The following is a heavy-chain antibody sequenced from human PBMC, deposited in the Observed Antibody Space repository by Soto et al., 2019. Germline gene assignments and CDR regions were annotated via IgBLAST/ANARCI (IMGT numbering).Heavy chain of an antibody. D-gene: IGHD3-3*01. J-gene: IGHJ5*02. Sequence: GASVKVSCKASGYTFTSYDINWVRQATGQGLEWMGWMNPNSGNTGYAQKFQGRVTMTRNTSISTAYMELSGLRSEDTAVYYCARGDYPPYDFWSGYRDGFWFDPWGQGTLVTVSS. CDR3: ARGDYPPYDFWSGYRDGFWFDP. CDR2: MNPNSGNT. CDR1: GYTFTSYD. V-gene: IGHV1-8*01.